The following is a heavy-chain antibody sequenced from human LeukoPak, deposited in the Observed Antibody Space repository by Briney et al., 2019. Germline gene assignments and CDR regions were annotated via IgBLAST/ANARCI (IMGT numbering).Heavy chain of an antibody. Sequence: QPGRSLRLSCAASGFTFSSYGMHWVRQAPGKGLEWVAVISYDGSHKYSADSVKGRFTISRDNSKNTLYLQMNSLRTEDTAVYYCAKAYYDFWSGYGYWGQGTLVTVSS. CDR1: GFTFSSYG. CDR2: ISYDGSHK. J-gene: IGHJ4*02. D-gene: IGHD3-3*01. CDR3: AKAYYDFWSGYGY. V-gene: IGHV3-30*18.